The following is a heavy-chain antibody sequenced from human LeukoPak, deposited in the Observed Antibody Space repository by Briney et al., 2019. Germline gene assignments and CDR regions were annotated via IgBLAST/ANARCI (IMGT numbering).Heavy chain of an antibody. CDR1: GFTFSDYA. CDR2: FKTNSGQV. Sequence: GGSLRLSCVVSGFTFSDYAMNWVRQAPGKGLEWVSTFKTNSGQVYHAESVRGRFTISRDNSKNTVYLQMSSLRAEDTALYYCARSVPDYTRFDYWGQGALVTVSP. CDR3: ARSVPDYTRFDY. V-gene: IGHV3-23*01. J-gene: IGHJ4*02. D-gene: IGHD4-11*01.